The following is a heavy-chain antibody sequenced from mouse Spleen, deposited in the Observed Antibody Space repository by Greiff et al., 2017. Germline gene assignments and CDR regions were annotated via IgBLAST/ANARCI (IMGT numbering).Heavy chain of an antibody. V-gene: IGHV1-26*01. CDR3: AGGCYYDYDAWFAY. D-gene: IGHD2-4*01. CDR1: GYTFTDYY. Sequence: VQLQQSGPELVKPGASVKISCKASGYTFTDYYMNWVKQSHGKSLEWIGDINPNNGGTSYNQKFKGKATLTVDKSSSTAYMELRSLTSEDSAVYWCAGGCYYDYDAWFAYGGQGTLVTVSA. J-gene: IGHJ3*01. CDR2: INPNNGGT.